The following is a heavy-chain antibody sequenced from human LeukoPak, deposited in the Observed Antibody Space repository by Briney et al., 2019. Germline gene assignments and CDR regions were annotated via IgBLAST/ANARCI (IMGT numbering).Heavy chain of an antibody. V-gene: IGHV1-46*01. CDR2: INPSGGST. Sequence: ASVTVSCTASGYTFTSYYMHWVRQAPGQGLEWMGIINPSGGSTSYAQKFQGRVTMTRDMSTSTVYMELSSLRSEDTAVYYCARDRGAAAAPKFWFDPWGQGTLVTVSS. CDR3: ARDRGAAAAPKFWFDP. CDR1: GYTFTSYY. J-gene: IGHJ5*02. D-gene: IGHD6-13*01.